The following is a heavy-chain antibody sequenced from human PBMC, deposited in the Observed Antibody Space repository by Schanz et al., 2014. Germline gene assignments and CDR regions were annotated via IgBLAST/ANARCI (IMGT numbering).Heavy chain of an antibody. V-gene: IGHV3-23*04. J-gene: IGHJ4*02. CDR1: GFTFSNHA. Sequence: EVQLVESGGGLVQPRGSLRLSCAASGFTFSNHALSWVRQAPGKGLEWVSGIGGSGDSTHYADSVKGRFIISRDNSKNTLYLQVNSLRAEDTAVYYCAKVAPAATYLDSWGLGTLVTVSS. D-gene: IGHD2-2*01. CDR2: IGGSGDST. CDR3: AKVAPAATYLDS.